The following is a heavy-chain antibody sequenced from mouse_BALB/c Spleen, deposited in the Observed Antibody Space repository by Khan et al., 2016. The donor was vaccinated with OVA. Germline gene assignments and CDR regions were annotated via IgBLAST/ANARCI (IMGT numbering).Heavy chain of an antibody. CDR1: GYSITSDYA. CDR3: ARPVYSAGFAY. V-gene: IGHV3-2*02. D-gene: IGHD1-1*01. Sequence: EVKLLESGPGLVKPSQSLSLTCTVTGYSITSDYAWNWIRQFPGNKLEWMGYISYSGSTSYNPSLKSRISITRDTSKNQFFLQLNSVTTEDTATYYGARPVYSAGFAYWGQGTLVTVSA. J-gene: IGHJ3*01. CDR2: ISYSGST.